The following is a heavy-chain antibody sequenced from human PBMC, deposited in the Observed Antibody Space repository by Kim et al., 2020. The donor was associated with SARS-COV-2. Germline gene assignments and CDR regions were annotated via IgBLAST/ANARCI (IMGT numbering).Heavy chain of an antibody. D-gene: IGHD3-10*02. Sequence: GGSLRLSCAASGFTFSRYSMAWVRQAPGKGLEWVSSISDIGGSLYYADSVKGRSTISRDNSKNTRYRQMNSLRVEDTAIYYCGKGCTYVRPNGFDPWGQG. J-gene: IGHJ5*02. CDR2: ISDIGGSL. V-gene: IGHV3-23*01. CDR3: GKGCTYVRPNGFDP. CDR1: GFTFSRYS.